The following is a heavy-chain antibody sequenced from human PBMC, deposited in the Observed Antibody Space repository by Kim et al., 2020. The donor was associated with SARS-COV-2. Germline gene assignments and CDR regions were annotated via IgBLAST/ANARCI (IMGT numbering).Heavy chain of an antibody. J-gene: IGHJ6*02. Sequence: ASVKVSCKASGYTFTSYAMNWVRQAPGQGLEWMVWINTNTGNPTYAQGFTGRFVFSLDTSVSTAYLQISSLKAEDTAVYYCARDWYYDSSGYYYYYYGMDVWGQGTTVTVSS. CDR2: INTNTGNP. V-gene: IGHV7-4-1*02. D-gene: IGHD3-22*01. CDR1: GYTFTSYA. CDR3: ARDWYYDSSGYYYYYYGMDV.